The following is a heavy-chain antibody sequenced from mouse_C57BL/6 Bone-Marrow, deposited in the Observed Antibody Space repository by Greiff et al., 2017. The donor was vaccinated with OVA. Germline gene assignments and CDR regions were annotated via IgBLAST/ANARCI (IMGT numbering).Heavy chain of an antibody. CDR3: ATYYGSSTVYWYFDV. CDR1: GFNIKDYY. V-gene: IGHV14-2*01. D-gene: IGHD1-1*01. Sequence: EVQLQQSGAELVKPGASVKLSCTASGFNIKDYYMHWVKQRPEQGLEWIGRIDPEDGDTKYAPKFQGKATITADTSSNTAYLQLSSLTSEDTAVYYCATYYGSSTVYWYFDVWGTGTTVTVSS. CDR2: IDPEDGDT. J-gene: IGHJ1*03.